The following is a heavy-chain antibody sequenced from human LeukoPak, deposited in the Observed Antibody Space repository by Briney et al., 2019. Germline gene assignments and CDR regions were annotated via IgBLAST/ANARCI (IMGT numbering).Heavy chain of an antibody. CDR1: GYTFTGHY. CDR3: ARADTATIPMVY. D-gene: IGHD5-18*01. CDR2: INPNSGVT. Sequence: ASVKVSCKASGYTFTGHYIHWVRQAPGQGLEWMGWINPNSGVTNYAQKFQGRVTMTRDTSISTAYMELSRLRSDDTAVYYWARADTATIPMVYWGQGTLVTVSS. J-gene: IGHJ4*02. V-gene: IGHV1-2*02.